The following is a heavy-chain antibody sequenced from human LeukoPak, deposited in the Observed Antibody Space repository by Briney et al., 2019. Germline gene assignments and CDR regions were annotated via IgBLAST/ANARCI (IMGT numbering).Heavy chain of an antibody. D-gene: IGHD6-6*01. CDR3: ARSSPAGYSSSPSDY. V-gene: IGHV1-69*13. CDR2: IIPIFGTA. J-gene: IGHJ4*02. CDR1: GGTFSSYA. Sequence: ASVKVSCKSSGGTFSSYAISWVRQAPGQGLEWVGGIIPIFGTANYAQKFQGRVTITADESTSTAYMELSSLRSEDTAVYYCARSSPAGYSSSPSDYWGQGTLVTVSS.